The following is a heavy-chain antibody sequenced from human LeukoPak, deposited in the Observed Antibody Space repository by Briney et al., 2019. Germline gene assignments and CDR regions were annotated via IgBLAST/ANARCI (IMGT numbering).Heavy chain of an antibody. CDR3: ARELSRTFDY. CDR1: GFTFSSYS. Sequence: GGSLRLSCAASGFTFSSYSMNWVRQAPGKGLEWVSSISSSSYIYYADSVKGRFTISRDNAKNSLYLQMNSLRAEDTAVYYCARELSRTFDYWGQGTLATVSS. V-gene: IGHV3-21*01. J-gene: IGHJ4*02. CDR2: ISSSSYI. D-gene: IGHD2-8*01.